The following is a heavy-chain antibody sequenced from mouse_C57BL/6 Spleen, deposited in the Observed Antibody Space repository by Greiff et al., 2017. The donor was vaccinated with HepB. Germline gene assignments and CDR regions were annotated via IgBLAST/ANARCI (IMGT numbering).Heavy chain of an antibody. J-gene: IGHJ2*01. CDR3: ARIKKIVATYFDY. Sequence: VQLQQSGADLVKAGASVKMSCKASGYTFTSYWMHWVKQRLGQGLEWFAETNPTNGRTYYNEKFKSKATLTVDTSSSTAYMLLSGPTFEDSAVYYCARIKKIVATYFDYWGQGTTLTVSS. CDR1: GYTFTSYW. D-gene: IGHD1-1*01. V-gene: IGHV1S81*02. CDR2: TNPTNGRT.